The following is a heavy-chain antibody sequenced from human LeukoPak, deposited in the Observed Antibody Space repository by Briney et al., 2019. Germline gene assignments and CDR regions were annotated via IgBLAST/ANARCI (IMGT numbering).Heavy chain of an antibody. V-gene: IGHV3-33*08. CDR3: ARGQPGVAAAGNLDY. Sequence: GRSLRLSCAASGFTFSSYAMQWVRQAPGKGLEWVAIIWSDGNNKYYADSVEGRFTISRDTSKNTLFLQMNSLRAEDTAVYYCARGQPGVAAAGNLDYWGQGTLVTVSS. J-gene: IGHJ4*02. D-gene: IGHD6-13*01. CDR2: IWSDGNNK. CDR1: GFTFSSYA.